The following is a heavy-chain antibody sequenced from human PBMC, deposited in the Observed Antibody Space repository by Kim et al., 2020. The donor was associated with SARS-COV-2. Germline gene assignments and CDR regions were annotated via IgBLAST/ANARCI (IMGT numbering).Heavy chain of an antibody. CDR3: VKERTSGWYGFDY. Sequence: GGSLRLSCSASGFTFSSYAMHWVRQAPGKGLEFVSGISTNGGSTYYADPVKDRFIITRDNSRNMLNLQMSSLRSEDTAAYYCVKERTSGWYGFDYWGQGTLVTVSS. J-gene: IGHJ4*02. D-gene: IGHD6-19*01. CDR1: GFTFSSYA. CDR2: ISTNGGST. V-gene: IGHV3-64D*06.